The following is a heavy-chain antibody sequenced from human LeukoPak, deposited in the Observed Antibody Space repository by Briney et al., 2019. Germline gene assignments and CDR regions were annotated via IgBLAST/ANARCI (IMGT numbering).Heavy chain of an antibody. CDR1: GYNFTGNF. V-gene: IGHV1-2*02. Sequence: ASVKVSCKASGYNFTGNFMHWVRQAPGQGLEWMGWINSNSGVTKYAQKFQGRITITRDTSIRTGYMELRSLIPDDTAIYYCARSLVNWGRGTLVTVSS. CDR2: INSNSGVT. CDR3: ARSLVN. J-gene: IGHJ4*02. D-gene: IGHD6-6*01.